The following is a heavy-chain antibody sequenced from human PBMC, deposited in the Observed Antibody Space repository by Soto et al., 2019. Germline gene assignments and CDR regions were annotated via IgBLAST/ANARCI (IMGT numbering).Heavy chain of an antibody. CDR2: IYYSGST. CDR3: ARAWGYCSSTSCYASEYFDY. J-gene: IGHJ4*02. V-gene: IGHV4-31*03. Sequence: QVQLQESGPGLVKPSQTLSLTCTVSGGSISSGGYYWSWIRQHPGKGLEWIGYIYYSGSTYYNPSLKSRVTISVDTSTTPSSLKLSSVTAADTAVYYCARAWGYCSSTSCYASEYFDYWGQGTLVTVSS. CDR1: GGSISSGGYY. D-gene: IGHD2-2*01.